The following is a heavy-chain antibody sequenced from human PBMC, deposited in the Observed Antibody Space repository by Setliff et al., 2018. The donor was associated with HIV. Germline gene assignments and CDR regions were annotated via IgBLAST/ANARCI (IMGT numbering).Heavy chain of an antibody. J-gene: IGHJ6*03. D-gene: IGHD6-19*01. Sequence: SETLSLTCSVSGGSISRYYWSWIRQPPGKGLEWIVYIYYSGSTNYKPSLKSRVTISVDTSKNQFSLKLSSVTAADTAVYYCARGGSSGWERGLGYYYYYYMDVWGKGTTVTVSS. CDR1: GGSISRYY. CDR3: ARGGSSGWERGLGYYYYYYMDV. CDR2: IYYSGST. V-gene: IGHV4-59*01.